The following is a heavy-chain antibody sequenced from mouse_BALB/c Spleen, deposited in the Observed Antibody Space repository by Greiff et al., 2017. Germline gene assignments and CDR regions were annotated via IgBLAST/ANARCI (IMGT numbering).Heavy chain of an antibody. CDR3: ARGGNSAWFAY. CDR1: GFTFSSYG. V-gene: IGHV5-6*02. CDR2: ISSGGSYT. J-gene: IGHJ3*01. Sequence: EVMLVESGGDLVKPGGSLKLSCAASGFTFSSYGMSWVRQTPDKRLEWVATISSGGSYTYYPDSVKGRFTISRDNAKNTLYLQMSSLKSEDTAMYYCARGGNSAWFAYWGQGTLVTVSA. D-gene: IGHD2-1*01.